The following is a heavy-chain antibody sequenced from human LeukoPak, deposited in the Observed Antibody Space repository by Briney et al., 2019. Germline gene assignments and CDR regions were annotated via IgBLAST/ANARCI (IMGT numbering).Heavy chain of an antibody. J-gene: IGHJ4*02. V-gene: IGHV3-30-3*01. CDR1: GFTFSSYA. CDR3: ARDPKYSSSWSFTYFDY. CDR2: ISYDGSNK. D-gene: IGHD6-13*01. Sequence: GGSLRLSCAAPGFTFSSYAMHWVRQAPGKGLEWVAVISYDGSNKYYADSVKGRFTISRDNSKNTLYLQMNSLRAEDTAVYYCARDPKYSSSWSFTYFDYWGQGTLVTVSS.